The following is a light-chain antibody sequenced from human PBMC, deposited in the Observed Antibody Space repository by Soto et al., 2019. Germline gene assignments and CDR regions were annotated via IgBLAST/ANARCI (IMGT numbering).Light chain of an antibody. CDR2: GAS. V-gene: IGKV3-15*01. CDR3: QKYNNWPPRIT. CDR1: QSVSSN. J-gene: IGKJ5*01. Sequence: EIVMTQSPATLSVSPGERATLSCRASQSVSSNLAWYQQKPGQAPRLLIYGASTSATGIPARFSGSGSGTEFTLTISSLQSEDFAVYYCQKYNNWPPRITFGQGTRLEIK.